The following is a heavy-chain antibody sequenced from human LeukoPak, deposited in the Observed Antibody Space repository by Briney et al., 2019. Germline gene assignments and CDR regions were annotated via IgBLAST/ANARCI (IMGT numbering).Heavy chain of an antibody. Sequence: PSETLSLTCTVSGGSISSGGYYWSWIRQHPGKGLEWIGHIYYSGSTYYNPSLKSRVTISVDTSKNQFSLKLSSVTAADTAVYYCARDPYGSIDYWGQGTLVTVSS. V-gene: IGHV4-31*03. CDR2: IYYSGST. CDR3: ARDPYGSIDY. J-gene: IGHJ4*02. CDR1: GGSISSGGYY. D-gene: IGHD3-10*01.